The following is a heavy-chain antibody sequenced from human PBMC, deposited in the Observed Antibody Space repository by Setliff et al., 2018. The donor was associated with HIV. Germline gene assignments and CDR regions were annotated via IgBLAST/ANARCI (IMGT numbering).Heavy chain of an antibody. V-gene: IGHV4-59*11. D-gene: IGHD1-26*01. CDR1: GTSINSHY. J-gene: IGHJ5*02. CDR2: IYYTGIP. CDR3: ARSTVGAGASFP. Sequence: SETLSLTCTVSGTSINSHYWSWIRQTPGKGLQWIGLIYYTGIPTYNPSLEGRITMSVDRSKNQFSLRLTSVTAADTAIYYCARSTVGAGASFPWGRGILVTVSS.